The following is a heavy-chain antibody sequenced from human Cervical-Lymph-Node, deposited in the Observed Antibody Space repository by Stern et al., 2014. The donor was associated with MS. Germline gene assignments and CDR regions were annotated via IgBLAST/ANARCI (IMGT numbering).Heavy chain of an antibody. V-gene: IGHV4-39*01. CDR2: VYFSGST. Sequence: QLQLQESGPGLVKPSETLSLTCIVSGGSMTSYHWGWIRQPPGKGLEWIGTVYFSGSTYYNPSLKNRATISAHNTQFPLKLTSVTAADTAVYYCARQGYCSGATCYYWYFDLWGRGTLVTVSS. D-gene: IGHD2-15*01. CDR3: ARQGYCSGATCYYWYFDL. J-gene: IGHJ2*01. CDR1: GGSMTSYH.